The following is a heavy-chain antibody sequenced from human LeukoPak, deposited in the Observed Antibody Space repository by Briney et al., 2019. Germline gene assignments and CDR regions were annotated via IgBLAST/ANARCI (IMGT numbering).Heavy chain of an antibody. V-gene: IGHV3-48*04. J-gene: IGHJ6*02. Sequence: GGSLRLSCAATGFTFSSYAMTWVRQAPGKGLEWVSYISSSSSTIYYADSVKGRFTISRDNAKNSLYLQMNSLRAEDTAVYYCARVNYYGSGSLDYYYYGMDVWGQGTTVTVSS. CDR2: ISSSSSTI. CDR1: GFTFSSYA. D-gene: IGHD3-10*01. CDR3: ARVNYYGSGSLDYYYYGMDV.